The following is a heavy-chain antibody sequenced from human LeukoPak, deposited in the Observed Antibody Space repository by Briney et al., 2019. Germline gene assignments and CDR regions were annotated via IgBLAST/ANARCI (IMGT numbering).Heavy chain of an antibody. V-gene: IGHV1-8*01. CDR2: MNPNSGNT. Sequence: ASVKVSCKASGYTFTSYDINWVRQATGQGLEWMGWMNPNSGNTGYAQKFQGRVTMTRNTSISTAYMELSSLRSEDTAVYYCARGVGDILTGYYRRTAYNWFDPWGQGTLVTVSS. J-gene: IGHJ5*02. CDR3: ARGVGDILTGYYRRTAYNWFDP. D-gene: IGHD3-9*01. CDR1: GYTFTSYD.